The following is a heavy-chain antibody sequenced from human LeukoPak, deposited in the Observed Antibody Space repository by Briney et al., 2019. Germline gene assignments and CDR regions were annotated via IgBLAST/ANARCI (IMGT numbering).Heavy chain of an antibody. CDR3: ARDRIAVAPVYGMDV. CDR1: GFGFSSYG. CDR2: ISSSSSHI. V-gene: IGHV3-21*01. J-gene: IGHJ6*02. D-gene: IGHD6-19*01. Sequence: GGSLRLSCAASGFGFSSYGMHWVRQAPGKGLEWVSSISSSSSHIYYADSVKGRFTISRDNAKNSLYLQMNSLRAEDTAMYYCARDRIAVAPVYGMDVWGQGTTVTVSS.